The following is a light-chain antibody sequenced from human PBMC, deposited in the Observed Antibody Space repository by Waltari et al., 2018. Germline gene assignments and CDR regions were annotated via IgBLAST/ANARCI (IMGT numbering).Light chain of an antibody. V-gene: IGLV2-14*03. CDR2: GVN. CDR1: GRYVCGYHL. Sequence: QSALTQPPSVSGSPGQPITISCPGTGRYVCGYHLTSWYQQHPGKSPKLIIYGVNNRPSGVSHRFSGSKSGNTASLTISGLQAEDEADYYCSSYTSSTKYVFGSGTKVTVL. J-gene: IGLJ1*01. CDR3: SSYTSSTKYV.